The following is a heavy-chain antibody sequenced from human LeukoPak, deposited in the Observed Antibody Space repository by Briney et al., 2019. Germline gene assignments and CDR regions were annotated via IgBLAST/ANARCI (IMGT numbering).Heavy chain of an antibody. CDR1: GYTFTSNY. D-gene: IGHD4-17*01. V-gene: IGHV1-46*01. CDR2: ISPSGGST. CDR3: ARGIDYGLPKPNWYFDL. J-gene: IGHJ2*01. Sequence: ASVKVSCTAFGYTFTSNYMHGVRQAPGQGPEWMGVISPSGGSTTYAQKFQGRVTLTRDMSTSTDYLELSSLRSEDTAVYYCARGIDYGLPKPNWYFDLWGRGTLVTVSS.